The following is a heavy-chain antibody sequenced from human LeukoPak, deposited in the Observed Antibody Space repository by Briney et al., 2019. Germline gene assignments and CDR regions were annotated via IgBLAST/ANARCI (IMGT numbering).Heavy chain of an antibody. D-gene: IGHD6-13*01. J-gene: IGHJ2*01. Sequence: SETLSLTCAVYGGSFSGYYWSWIRQPPGKGLEWIGRIYTSGSTNYNPSLKSRVTMSVDTSKNQFSLKLSSVTAADTAVYYCARIVAAADTRWYFDLWGRGTLVTVSS. CDR3: ARIVAAADTRWYFDL. CDR1: GGSFSGYY. V-gene: IGHV4-59*10. CDR2: IYTSGST.